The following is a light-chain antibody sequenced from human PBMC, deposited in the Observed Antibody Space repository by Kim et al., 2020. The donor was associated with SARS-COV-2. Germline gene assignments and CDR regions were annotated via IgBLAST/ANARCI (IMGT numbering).Light chain of an antibody. CDR2: DTS. CDR3: SLSHGTTWM. J-gene: IGLJ3*02. Sequence: PGVTVTLPGGSSTGAVTSGHWPYWFQQKPGQAHRTLIYDTSNKHSWTPPRFSGSLLGGKAALTLSGAQPEDEADYYCSLSHGTTWMFGGGTQLTVL. CDR1: TGAVTSGHW. V-gene: IGLV7-46*01.